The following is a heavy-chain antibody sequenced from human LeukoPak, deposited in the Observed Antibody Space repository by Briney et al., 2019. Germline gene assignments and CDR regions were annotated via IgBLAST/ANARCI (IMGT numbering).Heavy chain of an antibody. CDR3: AKALFGESDAFDI. D-gene: IGHD3-10*01. J-gene: IGHJ3*02. CDR1: GFTFSSYG. CDR2: ISYDGSNK. V-gene: IGHV3-30*18. Sequence: PGGSLRLSCAVSGFTFSSYGMHWVRQAPGKGLEWVAVISYDGSNKYYADSVKGRFTISRDNSKNTLYLQMNSLRAEDTAVYYCAKALFGESDAFDIWGQGTMVTVSS.